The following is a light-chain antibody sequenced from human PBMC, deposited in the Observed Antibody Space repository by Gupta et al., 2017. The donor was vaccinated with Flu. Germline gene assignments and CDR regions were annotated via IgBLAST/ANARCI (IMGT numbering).Light chain of an antibody. Sequence: PSSLSASVADRVTIACLASQTISTYLNWSHPKPGRAPNLPLYSVSNSQSGILSRFSGSESLTDFTLTILRLQPEDFATYYSQQSNDHPYTFGQGTKLEIK. J-gene: IGKJ2*01. CDR2: SVS. CDR1: QTISTY. V-gene: IGKV1-39*01. CDR3: QQSNDHPYT.